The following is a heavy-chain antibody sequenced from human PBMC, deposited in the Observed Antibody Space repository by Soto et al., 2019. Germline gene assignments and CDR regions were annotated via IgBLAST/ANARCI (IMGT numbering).Heavy chain of an antibody. Sequence: GGSLRLSCAASGFTFSSYWMSWVRQAPGKGLEWVANIKQDGSEKDYADSVKGRFTISRDNAKNSLYLQMNSLRAEDTAVYYSAREGDSSGWYNWFDPWGQGTLVTVSS. V-gene: IGHV3-7*01. D-gene: IGHD3-22*01. CDR2: IKQDGSEK. CDR3: AREGDSSGWYNWFDP. J-gene: IGHJ5*02. CDR1: GFTFSSYW.